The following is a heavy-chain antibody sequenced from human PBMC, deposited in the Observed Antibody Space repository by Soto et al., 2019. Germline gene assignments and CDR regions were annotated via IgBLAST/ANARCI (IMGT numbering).Heavy chain of an antibody. CDR1: DTSFSGYY. D-gene: IGHD5-18*01. V-gene: IGHV4-34*12. CDR3: ARTGYSHGYYYHYGMDV. CDR2: IFHGGST. J-gene: IGHJ6*02. Sequence: SETLSLTCAVYDTSFSGYYWSWIRQPPGKGLEWIGEIFHGGSTDYTPSLKSRVTISVDTSKNQFSLKLSSVTAADTAVDYCARTGYSHGYYYHYGMDVWGQGTTVTVSS.